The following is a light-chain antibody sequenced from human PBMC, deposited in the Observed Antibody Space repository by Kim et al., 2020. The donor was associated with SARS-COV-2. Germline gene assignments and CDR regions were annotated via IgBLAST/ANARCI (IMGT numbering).Light chain of an antibody. Sequence: VAPGQTASITGPGDKLGDKFACWYQQKPGQSPVVVIYQDSKRPSGIPERFSGSNSGNTATLTISGTQAMDEADYYCQAWDTSTVVFGGGTQLTVL. V-gene: IGLV3-1*01. J-gene: IGLJ2*01. CDR3: QAWDTSTVV. CDR2: QDS. CDR1: KLGDKF.